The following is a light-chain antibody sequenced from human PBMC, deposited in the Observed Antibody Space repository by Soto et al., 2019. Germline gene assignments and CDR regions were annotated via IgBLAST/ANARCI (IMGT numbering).Light chain of an antibody. V-gene: IGKV3-20*01. Sequence: EIVLTQSPDTLSLSPGERATLSCRASQSVSNSHLAWYQQKPGQAPRLLIHGASSRATGIPDRFSGSGSGTDFTLIISRLEPEDFVVYYCQQYGSSPRTFAQGTKVQIK. CDR1: QSVSNSH. J-gene: IGKJ1*01. CDR2: GAS. CDR3: QQYGSSPRT.